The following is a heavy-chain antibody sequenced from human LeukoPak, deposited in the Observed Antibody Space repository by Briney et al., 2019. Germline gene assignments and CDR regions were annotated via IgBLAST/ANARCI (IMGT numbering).Heavy chain of an antibody. D-gene: IGHD1-26*01. CDR3: ARYEWGGATTEYWFDP. CDR1: GYSFTSYW. CDR2: IYPGDSDT. Sequence: GESLKISCKGSGYSFTSYWIGWVRQMPGKGLEWMGIIYPGDSDTRYSPSFQGQVTISADKSISTAYLQWSSLKASDTAMYYCARYEWGGATTEYWFDPWGQGTPVTVSS. V-gene: IGHV5-51*01. J-gene: IGHJ5*02.